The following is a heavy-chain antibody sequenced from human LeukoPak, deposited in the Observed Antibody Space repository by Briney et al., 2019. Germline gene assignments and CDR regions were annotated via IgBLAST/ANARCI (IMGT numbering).Heavy chain of an antibody. V-gene: IGHV3-11*01. D-gene: IGHD3-3*01. Sequence: GGSLRLSCTASGFTFSDYYMSWIRQAPGKGLEWVSYISSSGSTIYYADSVKGRFTISRGNAKNSLYLQMNSLRAEDSAVYYCARDTYYDFWSGYPAYMDVWGKGTTVTVSS. CDR2: ISSSGSTI. CDR3: ARDTYYDFWSGYPAYMDV. CDR1: GFTFSDYY. J-gene: IGHJ6*03.